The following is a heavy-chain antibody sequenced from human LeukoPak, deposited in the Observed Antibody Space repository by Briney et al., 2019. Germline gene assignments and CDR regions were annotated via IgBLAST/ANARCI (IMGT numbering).Heavy chain of an antibody. CDR2: ISGSGGST. D-gene: IGHD1-26*01. V-gene: IGHV3-23*01. J-gene: IGHJ4*02. CDR3: AKDPDIVGTTHFNY. Sequence: GGSLRLSCAASGFTFSSLAMSWVRQAPGKGLEWVSTISGSGGSTYYADSVKGRFTISRDNSKNTLYLQMNSLRAEDTAVYYCAKDPDIVGTTHFNYWGQGTLVTVSS. CDR1: GFTFSSLA.